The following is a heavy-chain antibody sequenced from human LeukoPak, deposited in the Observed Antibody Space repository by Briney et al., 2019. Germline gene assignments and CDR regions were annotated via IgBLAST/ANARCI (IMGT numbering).Heavy chain of an antibody. CDR3: ARAAYSSSDFDY. D-gene: IGHD6-6*01. J-gene: IGHJ4*02. CDR2: IIPIFGTA. CDR1: GGTFSSYA. Sequence: SVKVSCKASGGTFSSYAISWVRQAPGQGLKWMGGIIPIFGTANYAQKFQGRVTITADESTSTAYMELSSLRSEDTAVYYCARAAYSSSDFDYWGQGTLVTVSS. V-gene: IGHV1-69*13.